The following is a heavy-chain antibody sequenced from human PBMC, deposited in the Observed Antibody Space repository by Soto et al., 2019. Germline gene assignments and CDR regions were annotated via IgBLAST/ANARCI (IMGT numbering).Heavy chain of an antibody. CDR1: VFTFSDAW. CDR2: IKSKSDGGTT. J-gene: IGHJ5*02. D-gene: IGHD2-15*01. Sequence: GGSLRLSCAASVFTFSDAWMSWVRQAPGKGLDWVGRIKSKSDGGTTEYTAPVRGRFTISRDDSKNTLYLQMNSLKTEDTAVYYCTTDLWRIAVVVGSTGYFNPWGQGTPVT. V-gene: IGHV3-15*01. CDR3: TTDLWRIAVVVGSTGYFNP.